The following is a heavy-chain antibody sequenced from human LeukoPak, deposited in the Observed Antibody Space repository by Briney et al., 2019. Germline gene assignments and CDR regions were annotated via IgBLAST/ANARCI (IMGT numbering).Heavy chain of an antibody. CDR2: IYYSGST. D-gene: IGHD3-3*01. CDR3: ARAAWSRIGHYYYMDV. CDR1: GGSISSYY. V-gene: IGHV4-59*01. Sequence: SETLSLTCTVSGGSISSYYWSWIRQPPGKGLEWIGYIYYSGSTNYNPSLKSRVTISVDTSKNQFSLKLSSVTAADTAVYYCARAAWSRIGHYYYMDVWGKGTTVTVSS. J-gene: IGHJ6*03.